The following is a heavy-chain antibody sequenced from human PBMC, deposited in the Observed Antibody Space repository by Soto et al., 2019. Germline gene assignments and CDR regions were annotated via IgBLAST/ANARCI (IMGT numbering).Heavy chain of an antibody. CDR3: ARGLYVREETGFDP. Sequence: LVMKSLPCTVFGGNIVSLCGCRIVHKHPGKGLEWIGELYSTGSTNYNCSLESRVTISVDTSKNQFSLKLNSVTAADTAVYYCARGLYVREETGFDPWGQGTLVTVSS. CDR1: GGNIVSLC. J-gene: IGHJ5*02. CDR2: LYSTGST. V-gene: IGHV4-4*02. D-gene: IGHD3-16*01.